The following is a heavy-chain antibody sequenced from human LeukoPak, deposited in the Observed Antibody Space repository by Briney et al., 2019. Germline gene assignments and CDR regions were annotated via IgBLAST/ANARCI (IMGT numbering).Heavy chain of an antibody. CDR1: GFTFSSYG. CDR2: LSGSGIST. V-gene: IGHV3-23*01. J-gene: IGHJ4*02. D-gene: IGHD6-13*01. CDR3: AKVGSWYDFDY. Sequence: GGSLRLSCAASGFTFSSYGMSWVRQAPGKGLEWVSGLSGSGISTYYADSVKGRFTISRDNSKNTLYLQMNSLRAEDTAVYYCAKVGSWYDFDYWGQGTLVTVSS.